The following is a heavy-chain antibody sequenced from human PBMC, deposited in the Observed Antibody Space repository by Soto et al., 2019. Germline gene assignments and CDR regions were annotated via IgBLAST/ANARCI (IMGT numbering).Heavy chain of an antibody. CDR3: ARHRVAYYYGSGSFTGSAP. V-gene: IGHV4-39*01. D-gene: IGHD3-10*01. CDR2: IYYSGST. J-gene: IGHJ5*02. Sequence: PGKGLEWIGSIYYSGSTYYNPSLKSRVTISVDTSKNQFPLKLSSVTAADTAVYYCARHRVAYYYGSGSFTGSAPRGHGT.